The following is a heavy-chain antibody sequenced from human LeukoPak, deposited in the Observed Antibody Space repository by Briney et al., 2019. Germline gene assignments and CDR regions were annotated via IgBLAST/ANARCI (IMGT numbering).Heavy chain of an antibody. D-gene: IGHD3-10*01. CDR3: ARAFHGSGSYYIDY. J-gene: IGHJ4*02. Sequence: SETVSLICTVSGGSISSGSYYWSWIRQPAGKGLEWNGRIYTSGSTNYNPSLKSRVTISVDTSKNQFSLKLSSVTAADTAVYYCARAFHGSGSYYIDYWGQGTLVTVSS. CDR2: IYTSGST. V-gene: IGHV4-61*02. CDR1: GGSISSGSYY.